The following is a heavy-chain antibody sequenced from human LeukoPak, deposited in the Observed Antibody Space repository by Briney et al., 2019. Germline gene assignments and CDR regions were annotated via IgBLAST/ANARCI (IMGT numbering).Heavy chain of an antibody. CDR3: AKDMGNYYDSSGYAFDH. J-gene: IGHJ4*02. CDR2: ISWNSGSI. CDR1: GFTFDDYA. D-gene: IGHD3-22*01. V-gene: IGHV3-9*01. Sequence: PGRSLRLSCAASGFTFDDYAMHWVRQAPGKGLEWVSGISWNSGSIGYADSVKGRFTISRDNAKNSLYLQMNSLRAEDTALYYCAKDMGNYYDSSGYAFDHWGQGTLVTVSS.